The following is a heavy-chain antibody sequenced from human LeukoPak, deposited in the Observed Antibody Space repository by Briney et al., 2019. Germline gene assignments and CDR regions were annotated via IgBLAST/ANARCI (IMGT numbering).Heavy chain of an antibody. CDR1: GFTVSSNY. J-gene: IGHJ4*02. D-gene: IGHD3-22*01. V-gene: IGHV3-66*01. CDR2: IYSGGST. CDR3: ARGSLVVIFDY. Sequence: GGSLRLSCAASGFTVSSNYMSWVRQAPGKGLEWVSVIYSGGSTYYADSVKGRFTISRDNSKNTLYLQMNSLRAEDTAVYHCARGSLVVIFDYWGQGTLVTVSS.